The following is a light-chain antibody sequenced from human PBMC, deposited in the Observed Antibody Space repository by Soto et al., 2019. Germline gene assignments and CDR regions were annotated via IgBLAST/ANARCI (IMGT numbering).Light chain of an antibody. V-gene: IGLV2-14*01. Sequence: QSALTQPASVPGSPGQSITISCTGTSSDVGGDNYVFWYQQHPGKAPKLLIYDISNRPSGGSHRFSGSKSGNTSSLTITGLQAEEEAADYCSSSTSSSTRGYVFGTGTKVTVL. CDR2: DIS. CDR1: SSDVGGDNY. CDR3: SSSTSSSTRGYV. J-gene: IGLJ1*01.